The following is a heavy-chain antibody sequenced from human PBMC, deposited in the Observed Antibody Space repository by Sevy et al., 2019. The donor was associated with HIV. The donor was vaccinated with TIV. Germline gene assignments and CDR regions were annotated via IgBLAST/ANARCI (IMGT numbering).Heavy chain of an antibody. CDR3: AREGTGRGYYYGLDV. V-gene: IGHV3-21*01. CDR2: ISSTGKYI. Sequence: GGSLRLSCAASGFTFIGYTMNWVRQAPGKGLEWVSSISSTGKYIYYAESLKGRFTVSRDNADNSLYLQINSLRAEDTAIYYGAREGTGRGYYYGLDVWGQGTTVTVSS. D-gene: IGHD1-26*01. J-gene: IGHJ6*02. CDR1: GFTFIGYT.